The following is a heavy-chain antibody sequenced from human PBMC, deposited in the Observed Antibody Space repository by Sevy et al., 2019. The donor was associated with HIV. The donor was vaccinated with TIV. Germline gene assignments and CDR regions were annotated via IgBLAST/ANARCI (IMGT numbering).Heavy chain of an antibody. CDR3: ARSTYSSNSGWALDI. D-gene: IGHD6-13*01. CDR1: GYTFTGYY. J-gene: IGHJ3*02. CDR2: INPSSGGT. V-gene: IGHV1-2*06. Sequence: ASVKVSRKASGYTFTGYYMHWVRQAPGQGLEWMGRINPSSGGTIYAQRFQGRVTMTRDTSISTAYMELSRLRSDDTAVYYCARSTYSSNSGWALDIWGQGTKVTVSS.